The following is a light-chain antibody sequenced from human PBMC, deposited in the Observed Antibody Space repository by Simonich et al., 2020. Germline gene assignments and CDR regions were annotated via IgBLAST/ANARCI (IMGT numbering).Light chain of an antibody. J-gene: IGLJ3*02. Sequence: QSVLTQPPSVSAAPGQKVTISCSGSSSNIGNNYVSWYQQLPGTAPKLLIYDNNKRTPGIPYRFSGSKTGTSATLGITGLQTGDEADYYCGTWDSSLSAGVFGGGTKLTVL. CDR2: DNN. CDR3: GTWDSSLSAGV. V-gene: IGLV1-51*01. CDR1: SSNIGNNY.